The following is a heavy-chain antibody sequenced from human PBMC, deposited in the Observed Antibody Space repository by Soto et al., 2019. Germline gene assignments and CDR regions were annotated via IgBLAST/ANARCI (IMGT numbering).Heavy chain of an antibody. J-gene: IGHJ6*02. Sequence: PGGSLRLSCAASGFTFSSYAMHWVRQAPGKGLEWVAVISYDGSNKYYADSVKGRFTISRDNSKNTLYLQMNSLRAEDTAVYYCARDQNRLGFFGYYYYYGMDVWGQGTTVTVSS. CDR1: GFTFSSYA. CDR2: ISYDGSNK. CDR3: ARDQNRLGFFGYYYYYGMDV. D-gene: IGHD3-3*01. V-gene: IGHV3-30-3*01.